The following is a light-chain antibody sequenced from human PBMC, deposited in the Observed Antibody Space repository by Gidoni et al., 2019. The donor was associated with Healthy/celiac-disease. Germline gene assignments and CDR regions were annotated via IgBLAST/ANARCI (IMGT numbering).Light chain of an antibody. Sequence: QSVLTQPPSVPGAPGPRVTISCTGSSSNIGAGYDVHWYPQLPGTAPKLLIYGNINRPSGVPDRFSGSKSGTSASLAITGLQAEDEADYYCQSYDSSLSVYVFGTGTKVTVL. V-gene: IGLV1-40*01. J-gene: IGLJ1*01. CDR3: QSYDSSLSVYV. CDR1: SSNIGAGYD. CDR2: GNI.